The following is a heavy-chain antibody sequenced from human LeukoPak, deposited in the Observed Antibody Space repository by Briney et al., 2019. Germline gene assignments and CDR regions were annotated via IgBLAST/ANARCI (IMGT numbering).Heavy chain of an antibody. CDR1: GFSFSSYG. CDR3: AKARYYYDSSSED. J-gene: IGHJ4*02. D-gene: IGHD3-22*01. Sequence: GGSLRLSCAGSGFSFSSYGMHWVRQAPGKGLEWMAFIRSDGSNKYYADSVKGRFTISRDNSKNTLYLQMNSLRAEDTAVYYCAKARYYYDSSSEDWGQGTLVTVSS. CDR2: IRSDGSNK. V-gene: IGHV3-30*02.